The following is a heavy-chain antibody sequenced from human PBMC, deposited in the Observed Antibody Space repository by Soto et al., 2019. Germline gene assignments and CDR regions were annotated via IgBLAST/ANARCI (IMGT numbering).Heavy chain of an antibody. CDR1: GFPFSTSG. D-gene: IGHD2-15*01. V-gene: IGHV3-23*05. J-gene: IGHJ4*02. CDR2: IGPTANT. Sequence: EVQLLESGGGLVQPGGSLILSCAASGFPFSTSGILWLRQPPGEGLEWVSAIGPTANTNYRDSVKGRFTISRDNSRNTVFRQRSARSPEATAVYYWAIARHCSRPAGPAGEWGQGTLIPVSS. CDR3: AIARHCSRPAGPAGE.